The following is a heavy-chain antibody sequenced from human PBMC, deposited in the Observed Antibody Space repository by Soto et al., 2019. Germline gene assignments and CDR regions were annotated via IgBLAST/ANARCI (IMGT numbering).Heavy chain of an antibody. V-gene: IGHV3-23*01. D-gene: IGHD3-22*01. CDR3: AKGARITELVGSFDN. J-gene: IGHJ4*02. CDR1: GFTFSSYV. Sequence: EVQLLESGGGLAQPGGSLRLSCAASGFTFSSYVMSWVRQAPGKGLEWVSTIRGTGGTTNYAESVEGRFTISRDNSKNTFFLDMSSLRVDDTAVYYCAKGARITELVGSFDNWGQGTLVTVSS. CDR2: IRGTGGTT.